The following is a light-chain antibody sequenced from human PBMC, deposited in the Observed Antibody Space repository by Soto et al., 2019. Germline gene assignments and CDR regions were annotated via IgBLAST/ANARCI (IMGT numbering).Light chain of an antibody. J-gene: IGKJ4*01. CDR1: QSLSSN. V-gene: IGKV3-15*01. CDR2: DTS. CDR3: QQYNNWPALT. Sequence: EIVLTQSPATLYVSPGERATLSCRASQSLSSNVAWYQQRPRQAPRLLIYDTSSRASDVPARFSGRGSGTEFTLTIASLQSEDFAVYYCQQYNNWPALTFGGGTKVDIK.